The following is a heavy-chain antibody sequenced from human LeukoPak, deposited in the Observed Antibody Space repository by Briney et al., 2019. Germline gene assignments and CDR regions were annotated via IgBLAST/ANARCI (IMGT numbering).Heavy chain of an antibody. Sequence: SETLSLTCAVYGGSFSGYYWSWIRQPPGKGLEWIGEINHSGSTNYNPSLKSRVTISVDTSKNQFSLKLSSVTAADTAVYYCARDIQRLGVSPDYWGQGTLVTVSS. V-gene: IGHV4-34*01. CDR2: INHSGST. CDR3: ARDIQRLGVSPDY. CDR1: GGSFSGYY. J-gene: IGHJ4*02. D-gene: IGHD6-25*01.